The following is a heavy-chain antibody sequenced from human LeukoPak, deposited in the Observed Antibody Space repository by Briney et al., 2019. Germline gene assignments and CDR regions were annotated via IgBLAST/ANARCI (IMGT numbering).Heavy chain of an antibody. D-gene: IGHD3-10*01. CDR3: ARSFPPLDVLLWFGENSFDP. CDR1: GGSISSGDYY. Sequence: SETLSLTCTVSGGSISSGDYYWSWIRQPPGKGLEWIGYIHYSGSTYYNPSLKSRVTISVDTSKNQFSLKLSSVTAADTAVYFCARSFPPLDVLLWFGENSFDPWGQGTLVTVSS. J-gene: IGHJ5*02. V-gene: IGHV4-30-4*01. CDR2: IHYSGST.